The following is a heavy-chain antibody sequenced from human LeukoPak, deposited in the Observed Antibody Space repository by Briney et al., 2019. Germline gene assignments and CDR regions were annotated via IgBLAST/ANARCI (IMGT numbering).Heavy chain of an antibody. CDR2: INHSGST. CDR1: GGSFSDYY. V-gene: IGHV4-34*01. CDR3: ARVGAVAGGVDY. D-gene: IGHD6-19*01. Sequence: SETLSLTCAVYGGSFSDYYWSWIRQPPGKGLEWIGEINHSGSTNYNPSLKSRVTISVDTSRNQFSLKLSSVTAADTAVYYCARVGAVAGGVDYWGQGTLVTVSS. J-gene: IGHJ4*02.